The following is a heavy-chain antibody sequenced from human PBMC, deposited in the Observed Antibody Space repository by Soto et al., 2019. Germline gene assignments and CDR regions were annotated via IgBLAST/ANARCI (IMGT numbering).Heavy chain of an antibody. CDR2: ISGSGGST. Sequence: EVQLLESGGGLVQPGGSLRLSCAASGFTFSSYAMSWVRQAPGKGLEWVSAISGSGGSTYYADSVKGRFTISRDNSKNTLYLQMNSLRAEDTAVYYCAEAFENGYSGYDPAAFDYWGQGTLVTVSS. D-gene: IGHD5-12*01. J-gene: IGHJ4*02. CDR3: AEAFENGYSGYDPAAFDY. V-gene: IGHV3-23*01. CDR1: GFTFSSYA.